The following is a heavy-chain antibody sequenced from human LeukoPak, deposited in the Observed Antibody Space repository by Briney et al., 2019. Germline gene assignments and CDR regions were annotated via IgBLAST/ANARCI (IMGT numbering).Heavy chain of an antibody. CDR2: IYYSGST. D-gene: IGHD2-21*02. J-gene: IGHJ5*02. Sequence: PSETLSLTCTVSGGSISSSSYYWGWIRQPPGKGLEWIGSIYYSGSTYYNPSLKSRVTISVDTSKNQFSLKLSSVTAADTAVYYCARDSIVVVTAIPWFDPWGQGTLVTVSS. V-gene: IGHV4-39*07. CDR3: ARDSIVVVTAIPWFDP. CDR1: GGSISSSSYY.